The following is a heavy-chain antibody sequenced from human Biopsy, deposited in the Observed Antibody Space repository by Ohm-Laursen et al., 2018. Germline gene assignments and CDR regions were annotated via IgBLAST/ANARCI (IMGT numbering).Heavy chain of an antibody. Sequence: TLSLTCTVSGGSISSDYWSWIRQTPGKGLEWIGYIYYSGSTNYNPSLKSRVTISVEKSKNQFSLKLSSVTAADTAVYYCARLEWRDTFFDFWGQGRLVTVSS. V-gene: IGHV4-59*08. CDR1: GGSISSDY. CDR3: ARLEWRDTFFDF. J-gene: IGHJ4*02. D-gene: IGHD3-3*01. CDR2: IYYSGST.